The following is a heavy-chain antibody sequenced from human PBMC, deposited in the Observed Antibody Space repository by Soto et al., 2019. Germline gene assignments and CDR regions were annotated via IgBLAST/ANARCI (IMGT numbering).Heavy chain of an antibody. CDR3: ARVVDASGPYFDH. CDR1: GGSIASGGHY. Sequence: QVQLQESGPGLVKPSQTLSLSCTVSGGSIASGGHYWSWIRQHPGKGLEWIGYIHYSGNTYYNPSLKRRVTISVDTPKNQFSLKLTSVTAADTALYYGARVVDASGPYFDHWVQGTLVTVSS. V-gene: IGHV4-31*03. J-gene: IGHJ4*02. D-gene: IGHD2-15*01. CDR2: IHYSGNT.